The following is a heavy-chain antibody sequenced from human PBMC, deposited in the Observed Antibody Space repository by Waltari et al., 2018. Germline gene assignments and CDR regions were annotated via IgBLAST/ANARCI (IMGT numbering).Heavy chain of an antibody. V-gene: IGHV4-4*02. CDR3: ARDRGRGLYFDS. D-gene: IGHD2-15*01. Sequence: QLQLQQSGPGLVKPSESLSLTCGVSGDSLSENYWWSWVRQSPEKGLEWIGQIHRSGRTYYNPSLESRVSVSMDTSNNKCFLKLSSAIAADTAVYYCARDRGRGLYFDSWCQGTLVTVSP. CDR1: GDSLSENYW. J-gene: IGHJ4*02. CDR2: IHRSGRT.